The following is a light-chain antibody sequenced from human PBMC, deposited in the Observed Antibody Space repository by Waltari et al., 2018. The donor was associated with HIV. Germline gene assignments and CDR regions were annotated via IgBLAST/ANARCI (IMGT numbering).Light chain of an antibody. V-gene: IGLV2-23*02. CDR1: SSNVGSDGL. Sequence: QSALTQPASVSGSPGQSITISCTGTSSNVGSDGLVSWYQQPPGEAPKLIIYEVTKRPSGVSNRFSGSKSGNTASLTISGLQAEDEADYYCCSCPRSGIRYVFGTGTKVTVL. CDR3: CSCPRSGIRYV. J-gene: IGLJ1*01. CDR2: EVT.